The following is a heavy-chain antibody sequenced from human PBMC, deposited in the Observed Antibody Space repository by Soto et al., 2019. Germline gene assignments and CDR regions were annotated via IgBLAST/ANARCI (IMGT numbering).Heavy chain of an antibody. V-gene: IGHV3-7*01. CDR1: GFTFSSYW. J-gene: IGHJ6*02. D-gene: IGHD3-22*01. CDR2: IKQDGSEK. Sequence: EVQLVESGGGLVQPGGSLRLSCAASGFTFSSYWMSWVRQAPGKGLEWVANIKQDGSEKYYVDSVKGRFTISRDTAKNSLYLQMNSLRAEDPAVYYCAREGRYDDICGMDVWGQGTTVTVSS. CDR3: AREGRYDDICGMDV.